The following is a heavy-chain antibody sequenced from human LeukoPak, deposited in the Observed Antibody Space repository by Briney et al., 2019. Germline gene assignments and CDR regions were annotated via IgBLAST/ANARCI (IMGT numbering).Heavy chain of an antibody. CDR1: GYSFTRYW. J-gene: IGHJ5*02. D-gene: IGHD4-11*01. Sequence: GESLKISCQGSGYSFTRYWIGWVRQMPGKGLEWMGIIYPDDSDTRYRPSFQGQVTISADKSISTAYLQWSSLKASDTAMYYCARLAVDYSNYAGWFDPWGQGTLVTVSS. V-gene: IGHV5-51*01. CDR3: ARLAVDYSNYAGWFDP. CDR2: IYPDDSDT.